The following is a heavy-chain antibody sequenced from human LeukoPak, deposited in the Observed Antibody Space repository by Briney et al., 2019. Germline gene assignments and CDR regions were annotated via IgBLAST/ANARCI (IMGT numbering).Heavy chain of an antibody. D-gene: IGHD4-17*01. CDR2: ICYNGDT. CDR3: AKTGPPGFDDYASPYFHY. V-gene: IGHV4-31*03. J-gene: IGHJ4*02. Sequence: PSETLSLTCTVSGDSMSTRGYYWNWIRQHPAKGLEWIGYICYNGDTAYNPSLESRITISLDTSNVQFSLKLTSVTVADTAVYYCAKTGPPGFDDYASPYFHYWGQGALVTVSS. CDR1: GDSMSTRGYY.